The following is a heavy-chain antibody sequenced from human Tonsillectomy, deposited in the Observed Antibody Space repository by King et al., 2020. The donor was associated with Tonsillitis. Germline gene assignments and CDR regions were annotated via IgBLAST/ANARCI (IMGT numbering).Heavy chain of an antibody. D-gene: IGHD2-21*01. CDR1: GFTISGSA. Sequence: VQLVESGGGLVQPGGSLKLSCAASGFTISGSAMHWVRQTSGKGLEWVGRIRTKANTYATAYAASVQGRFTISRDDSKKTAYLQMNSLKTEDTAVYYCTIFYPGIGWGQGTLVTVSS. V-gene: IGHV3-73*01. J-gene: IGHJ4*02. CDR2: IRTKANTYAT. CDR3: TIFYPGIG.